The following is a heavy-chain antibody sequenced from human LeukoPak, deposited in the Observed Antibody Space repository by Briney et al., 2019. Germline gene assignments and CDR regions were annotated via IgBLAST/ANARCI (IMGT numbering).Heavy chain of an antibody. D-gene: IGHD3-22*01. J-gene: IGHJ4*02. CDR3: AKDSYDSSGYYHY. CDR2: IKPDGSEK. Sequence: GGSLRLSCAASGFTFSSYWMSWVRQAPGKGLEWVANIKPDGSEKYYVDSVKGRFTISRDNSKNTLYLQMNSLRAEDTAVYYCAKDSYDSSGYYHYWGQGTLVTVSS. V-gene: IGHV3-7*03. CDR1: GFTFSSYW.